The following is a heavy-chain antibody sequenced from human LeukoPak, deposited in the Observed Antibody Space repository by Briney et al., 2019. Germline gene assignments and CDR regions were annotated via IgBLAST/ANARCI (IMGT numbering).Heavy chain of an antibody. Sequence: GGSLRLSCAASGFSFRTYAMNWVRQAPGKGLEWVSTITNNGDATYYAASVKGRFTMSRDNSKNTLYLQMNSLRAEDTAIYYCAKTPYWGQGTLVTVSS. CDR3: AKTPY. D-gene: IGHD2-15*01. CDR1: GFSFRTYA. CDR2: ITNNGDAT. J-gene: IGHJ4*02. V-gene: IGHV3-23*01.